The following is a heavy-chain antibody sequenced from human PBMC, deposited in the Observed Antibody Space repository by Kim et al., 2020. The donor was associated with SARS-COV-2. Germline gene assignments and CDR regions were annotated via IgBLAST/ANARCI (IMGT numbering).Heavy chain of an antibody. CDR1: GGSINNFY. Sequence: SETLSLTCTVSGGSINNFYWSWIRQPPGKGLEWIGYIYYTGTTNYRPSLKSRISISVDTSKNQFSLNLSSLTAADTAVYYCVRPDSGPDLMWVDYWGRGT. J-gene: IGHJ4*02. CDR3: VRPDSGPDLMWVDY. D-gene: IGHD5-12*01. CDR2: IYYTGTT. V-gene: IGHV4-59*08.